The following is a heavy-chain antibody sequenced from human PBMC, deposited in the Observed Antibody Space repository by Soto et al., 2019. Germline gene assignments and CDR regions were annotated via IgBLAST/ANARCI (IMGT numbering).Heavy chain of an antibody. J-gene: IGHJ4*02. D-gene: IGHD2-15*01. CDR1: WVTVRSNY. CDR2: IYSGGST. CDR3: AREDGGVYCSGGSCYGRYFDY. V-gene: IGHV3-53*02. Sequence: EVQLVETGGGLIQPGGSLRISRGASWVTVRSNYLSLVRQAPGEGLEWGSIIYSGGSTYYTDSVKGRFTISRDNSKNTLHLQMNSLRAEDTAVYYCAREDGGVYCSGGSCYGRYFDYWGQGTLVTVSA.